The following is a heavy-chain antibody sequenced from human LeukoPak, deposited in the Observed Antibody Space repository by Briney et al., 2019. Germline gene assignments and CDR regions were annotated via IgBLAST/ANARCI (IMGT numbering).Heavy chain of an antibody. J-gene: IGHJ4*02. CDR3: AGEYCSGGTCRQGFDY. CDR2: INPNSGDT. CDR1: GYTFTGYY. D-gene: IGHD2-15*01. Sequence: GASVKVSCKASGYTFTGYYMHWVRQAPGQGLEWMGWINPNSGDTNHAQNFQGRVTLTRDTSISTAYMELSSLRSDDSALYYCAGEYCSGGTCRQGFDYWGQGTLVTVSS. V-gene: IGHV1-2*02.